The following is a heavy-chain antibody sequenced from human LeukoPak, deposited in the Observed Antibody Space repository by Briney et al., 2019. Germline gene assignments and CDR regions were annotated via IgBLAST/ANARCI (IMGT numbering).Heavy chain of an antibody. CDR3: ARSYYDSSGYYWGEYFQH. CDR1: GGSVSSGSYY. CDR2: IYYSGNT. D-gene: IGHD3-22*01. Sequence: SETLSLTCTVSGGSVSSGSYYWSWIRQPPGKGLEWIGYIYYSGNTNYNPSLKSRVTISVDTSKNQFSLKLSSVTAADTAVYYCARSYYDSSGYYWGEYFQHWGQGTLVTVSS. J-gene: IGHJ1*01. V-gene: IGHV4-61*01.